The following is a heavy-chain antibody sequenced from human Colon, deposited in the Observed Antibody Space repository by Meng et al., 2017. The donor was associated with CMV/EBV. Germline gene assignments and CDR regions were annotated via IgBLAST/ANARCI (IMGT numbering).Heavy chain of an antibody. CDR2: ISPSGDFT. CDR3: ARDFKVGRP. V-gene: IGHV3-21*04. J-gene: IGHJ5*02. CDR1: GFPFSLFI. D-gene: IGHD1-26*01. Sequence: GESLKISCAASGFPFSLFIMNWVRQAPGKGLEWVSSISPSGDFTYYGDSVKGRFTVSRDNTKNLLYLEMNSLTADGTAVYFCARDFKVGRPWGQGTLVTVSS.